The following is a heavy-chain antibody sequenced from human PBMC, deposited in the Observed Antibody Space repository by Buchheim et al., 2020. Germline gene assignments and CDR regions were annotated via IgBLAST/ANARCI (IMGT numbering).Heavy chain of an antibody. V-gene: IGHV4-59*01. J-gene: IGHJ4*02. CDR1: GGSISSYY. CDR3: ATSGAVTTSYYFDS. CDR2: IYYIEST. Sequence: QVQLQESGPGLVKPSETLSLTCDVSGGSISSYYWSWIRQPPGKGLEWIGYIYYIESTNYNPSLKSRVTISVDTSKNQFSLKLSSVTAADTAVYYCATSGAVTTSYYFDSWGQGTL. D-gene: IGHD4-17*01.